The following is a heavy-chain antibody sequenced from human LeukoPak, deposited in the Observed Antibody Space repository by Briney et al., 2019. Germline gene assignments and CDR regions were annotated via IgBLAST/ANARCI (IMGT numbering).Heavy chain of an antibody. J-gene: IGHJ4*02. D-gene: IGHD2-8*02. Sequence: PGGSLRLSCAASGFIVSDVYIICPRQTPGKGLEWVSVIYSGGAPFYADSLKGRFTISRDHSKNTVHLQMNRLRAEDPAGYLLASGGKYCTGGACYGDWGQGTLVTVSS. V-gene: IGHV3-53*01. CDR3: ASGGKYCTGGACYGD. CDR2: IYSGGAP. CDR1: GFIVSDVY.